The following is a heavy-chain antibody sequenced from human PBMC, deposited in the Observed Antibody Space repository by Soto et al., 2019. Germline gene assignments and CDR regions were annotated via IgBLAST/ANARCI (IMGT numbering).Heavy chain of an antibody. CDR1: GFTFSSYW. CDR2: IKQDGSEK. J-gene: IGHJ3*02. CDR3: ARGGLRYFGWDRASKAFDI. D-gene: IGHD3-9*01. V-gene: IGHV3-7*01. Sequence: EVQLVESGGGLVQPGGSLRLSCAASGFTFSSYWMSWVRQAPGKGLEWVANIKQDGSEKYYVDSVKGRFTISRDNAKNSLYLQMNSLRAEETAVYYCARGGLRYFGWDRASKAFDIWGQGTMVTVSS.